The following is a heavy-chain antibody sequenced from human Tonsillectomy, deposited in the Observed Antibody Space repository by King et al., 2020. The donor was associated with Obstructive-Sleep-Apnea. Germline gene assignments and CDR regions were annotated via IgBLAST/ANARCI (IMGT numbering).Heavy chain of an antibody. Sequence: VQLVESGGGVVQPGRSLRLSCAASGFTFSSYAMHWVRQAPGKGLEWVAVISYDGSNKYYADSVKGRFTISRDNSKNTLYLQMNSLGAEDTAVYYCARDRDSSGFDAFDIWGQGTMVTVSS. D-gene: IGHD3-22*01. V-gene: IGHV3-30-3*01. J-gene: IGHJ3*02. CDR2: ISYDGSNK. CDR1: GFTFSSYA. CDR3: ARDRDSSGFDAFDI.